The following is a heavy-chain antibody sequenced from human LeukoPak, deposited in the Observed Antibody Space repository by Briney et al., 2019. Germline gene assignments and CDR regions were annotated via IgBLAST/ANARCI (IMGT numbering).Heavy chain of an antibody. V-gene: IGHV4-39*01. J-gene: IGHJ4*02. CDR1: GGSISSSSYY. CDR3: ASPGIIRYFDWLSHPVGAVDY. D-gene: IGHD3-9*01. Sequence: SETLSLTCTVSGGSISSSSYYWGWIRQPPGKGLEWIGSIYYSGSTYYNPSLKSRVTISVDTSKNQFSLKLSSVTAADTAVYYCASPGIIRYFDWLSHPVGAVDYWGQGTLVTVSS. CDR2: IYYSGST.